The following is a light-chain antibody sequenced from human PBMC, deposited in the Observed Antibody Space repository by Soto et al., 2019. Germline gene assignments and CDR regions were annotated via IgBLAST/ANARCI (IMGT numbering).Light chain of an antibody. CDR2: GAS. J-gene: IGKJ5*01. CDR1: HDIAGY. V-gene: IGKV1D-12*01. Sequence: DIHVTQSPSSVSGSVGHMFTISWRASHDIAGYLAWYQHKPVRTPELLIHGASRLQSGVPARLSGSGSGTDFTLSINSIKPEDFETYYCQQAYSFTITFGQGTRLEIK. CDR3: QQAYSFTIT.